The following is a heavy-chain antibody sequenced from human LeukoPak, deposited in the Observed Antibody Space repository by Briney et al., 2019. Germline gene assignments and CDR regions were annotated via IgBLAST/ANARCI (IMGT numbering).Heavy chain of an antibody. Sequence: SETLSVTCSVSDDSITMYYWTWIRQPPGKGLEWIGYVDHTGCTNFNPSLNGRVSISRDTSKNLFSLRLRSVTAADTAVYFCARGRVSSSTWYSTYYYYFYMDVWGKGTTVTVSS. V-gene: IGHV4-59*01. CDR2: VDHTGCT. CDR1: DDSITMYY. CDR3: ARGRVSSSTWYSTYYYYFYMDV. J-gene: IGHJ6*03. D-gene: IGHD4-11*01.